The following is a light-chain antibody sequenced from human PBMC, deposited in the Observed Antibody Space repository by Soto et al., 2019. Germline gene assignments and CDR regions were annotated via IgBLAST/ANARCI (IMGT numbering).Light chain of an antibody. CDR2: EGS. CDR3: CSYAGSHTVV. CDR1: SSDVGSYNL. J-gene: IGLJ2*01. V-gene: IGLV2-23*01. Sequence: QSALTQPASVSGSPGQSITISCTGTSSDVGSYNLVSWYQQHPGKAPKLMIYEGSKRPSGVSNRFSGSKSGNTASLTISGLQAEDEAEYYCCSYAGSHTVVFGGGTKVTVL.